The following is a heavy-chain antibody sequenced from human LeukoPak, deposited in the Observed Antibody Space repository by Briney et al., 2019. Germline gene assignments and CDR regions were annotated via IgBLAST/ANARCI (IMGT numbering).Heavy chain of an antibody. CDR1: GGSISGYY. J-gene: IGHJ5*02. CDR3: TRSVGYTSGWYWFDA. Sequence: SETLSLTCSVSGGSISGYYWSWIRQSPGKELERIGYIHYTGSTKYNPSLNSRVTISLDTSKNQFSLKVTSVTAADTAVYYCTRSVGYTSGWYWFDAWGQGTLVTVSS. CDR2: IHYTGST. V-gene: IGHV4-59*01. D-gene: IGHD6-19*01.